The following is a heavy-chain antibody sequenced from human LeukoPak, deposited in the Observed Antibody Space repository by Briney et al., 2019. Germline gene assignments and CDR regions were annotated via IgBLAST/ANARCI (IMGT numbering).Heavy chain of an antibody. D-gene: IGHD5-12*01. J-gene: IGHJ4*02. CDR1: GFTLSDYW. Sequence: GGSLRLSCAASGFTLSDYWMHWVRQAPGKGLVWVSRINSDGSRIIYADSVKGRFTISRDNAKNTVYSQMNSLRADDTAVYFCARAPQIGFSGFDKNYWGQGTLVTVSS. V-gene: IGHV3-74*01. CDR2: INSDGSRI. CDR3: ARAPQIGFSGFDKNY.